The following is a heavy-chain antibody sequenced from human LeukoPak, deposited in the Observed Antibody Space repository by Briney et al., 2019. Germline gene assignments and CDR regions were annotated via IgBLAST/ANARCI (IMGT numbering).Heavy chain of an antibody. J-gene: IGHJ4*02. V-gene: IGHV3-13*01. Sequence: GGSLRLSCAASGFTFIDYDMHWVRQVIGKGLEWVSAIGIRGDTHYSGSVKGRFTISRENAESSLYLQMNSLRAGDTAVYYCARGGIQVSGIDEFDYWGQGTLVTVSS. CDR3: ARGGIQVSGIDEFDY. D-gene: IGHD6-19*01. CDR2: IGIRGDT. CDR1: GFTFIDYD.